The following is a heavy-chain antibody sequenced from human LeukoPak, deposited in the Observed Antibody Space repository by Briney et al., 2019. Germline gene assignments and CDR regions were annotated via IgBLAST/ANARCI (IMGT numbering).Heavy chain of an antibody. V-gene: IGHV4-31*03. CDR3: ARSSGKAAYYYYYMDV. CDR2: IYYSGST. Sequence: SETLSLTCTVSGGSISSGGYYWSWIRQHPGEGLEWIGYIYYSGSTYYNPSLKSRVTISVDTSKNQLSLKLSSVTAADTAVYYCARSSGKAAYYYYYMDVWGKGTTVTVSS. J-gene: IGHJ6*03. CDR1: GGSISSGGYY. D-gene: IGHD2-15*01.